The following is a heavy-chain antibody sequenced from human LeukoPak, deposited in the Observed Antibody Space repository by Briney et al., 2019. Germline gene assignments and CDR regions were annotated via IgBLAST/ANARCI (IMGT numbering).Heavy chain of an antibody. CDR1: GFTFSDYY. CDR2: ISSSGSTI. D-gene: IGHD6-13*01. Sequence: AESLRLSCAASGFTFSDYYMSWIRQAPGKGLERVSYISSSGSTIYYADSEKGRFTISRDNAKNTLYLQMNSLRAEDTAVDYCARDLPSWYGVGFDYWGQGTLVTVSS. V-gene: IGHV3-11*01. J-gene: IGHJ4*02. CDR3: ARDLPSWYGVGFDY.